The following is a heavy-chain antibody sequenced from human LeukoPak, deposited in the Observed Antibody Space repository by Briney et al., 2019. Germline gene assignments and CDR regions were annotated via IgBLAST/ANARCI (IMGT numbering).Heavy chain of an antibody. CDR1: GFTFSSYA. CDR2: ISGSGGST. CDR3: ALFYYGSGSYGTKPFNI. J-gene: IGHJ3*02. D-gene: IGHD3-10*01. V-gene: IGHV3-23*01. Sequence: PGGSLRLSCAASGFTFSSYAMSWVRQAPGKGLEWVSAISGSGGSTYYADSVKGRFTISRDNAKNSLYLQMNSLRAEDTAVYYCALFYYGSGSYGTKPFNIWGQGTMVTVSS.